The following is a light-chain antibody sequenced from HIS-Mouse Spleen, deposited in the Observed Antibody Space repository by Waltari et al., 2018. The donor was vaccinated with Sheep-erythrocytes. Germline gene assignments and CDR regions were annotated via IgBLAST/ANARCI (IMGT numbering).Light chain of an antibody. V-gene: IGKV1-33*01. CDR3: QQYDNLPLT. Sequence: DIQMTQSPSSLSASVGDRVTITCQASQDISHYLHWYQQKTGKAPKLLIYDASNLETGVPSRFSGSGSGTDFTFTISSLQPEDIATYYCQQYDNLPLTFGGGTKVEIK. J-gene: IGKJ4*01. CDR2: DAS. CDR1: QDISHY.